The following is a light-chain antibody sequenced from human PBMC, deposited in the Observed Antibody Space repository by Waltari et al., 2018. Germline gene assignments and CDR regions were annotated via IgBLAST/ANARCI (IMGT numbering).Light chain of an antibody. Sequence: IVLTQSPATLSLSPGERATLSCRASQSISNYLAWYQQKPGQAPRLLIYDTSNRATGIPTRFSGSGFGTDFTLTISSLEPEDFAIYYCQQRRNWPLTFGGGTKVEIK. J-gene: IGKJ4*01. V-gene: IGKV3-11*01. CDR2: DTS. CDR3: QQRRNWPLT. CDR1: QSISNY.